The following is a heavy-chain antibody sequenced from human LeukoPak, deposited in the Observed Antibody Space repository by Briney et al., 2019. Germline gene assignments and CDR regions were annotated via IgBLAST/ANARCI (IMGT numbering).Heavy chain of an antibody. D-gene: IGHD1-7*01. Sequence: SVTVSFKTSGGTFINYVINWVRQAPGQGLEWMGRITPIFGVTKYAQKFQGRVTITADTSTSTGYMELSSLRSEDTAVYYCATQHKLELRLSKWFDHWGQGTLVTVPS. V-gene: IGHV1-69*04. CDR1: GGTFINYV. J-gene: IGHJ5*02. CDR2: ITPIFGVT. CDR3: ATQHKLELRLSKWFDH.